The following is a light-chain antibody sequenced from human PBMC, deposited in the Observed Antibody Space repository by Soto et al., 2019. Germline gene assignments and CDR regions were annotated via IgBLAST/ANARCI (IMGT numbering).Light chain of an antibody. Sequence: DLQMTQSPSTLSASVGDRLTITCRASQSISSWLAWYQQKPGKAPXXLIYDASSLESGVPSRFSGSGSGTEFPLTISSMQPDDFATYYCQHYNSLYTFGQGTRLEIK. CDR2: DAS. V-gene: IGKV1-5*01. J-gene: IGKJ5*01. CDR3: QHYNSLYT. CDR1: QSISSW.